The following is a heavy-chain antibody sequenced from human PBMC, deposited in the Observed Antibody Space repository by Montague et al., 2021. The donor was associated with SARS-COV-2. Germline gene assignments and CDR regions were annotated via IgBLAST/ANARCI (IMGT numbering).Heavy chain of an antibody. J-gene: IGHJ4*02. CDR3: ASFLSGYSDSSGYHI. CDR1: GGSVSSSSDY. V-gene: IGHV4-39*07. D-gene: IGHD3-22*01. CDR2: IHYSGTT. Sequence: SETLSLTCTASGGSVSSSSDYWGWISQPPGKGLEWIGSIHYSGTTCYKSSLKSRVTISVDTSMNQFSLKLSSVTAADTAVYYCASFLSGYSDSSGYHIWGQGTLVTVSS.